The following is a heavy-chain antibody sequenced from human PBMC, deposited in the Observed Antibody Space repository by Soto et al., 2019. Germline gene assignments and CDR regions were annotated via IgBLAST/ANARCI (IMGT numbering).Heavy chain of an antibody. CDR1: GFTFSSYG. J-gene: IGHJ5*02. D-gene: IGHD3-22*01. V-gene: IGHV3-30*03. CDR3: AAPMIVVGGNWFDP. Sequence: QVQLVESGGGVVQPGRSLRPSCAASGFTFSSYGMHWVRQAPGKGLEWVAVISYDGSNKYYADSVKGRFTISRDNSKNTLYLQMNSLRAEDTAVYYCAAPMIVVGGNWFDPWGQGTLVTVSS. CDR2: ISYDGSNK.